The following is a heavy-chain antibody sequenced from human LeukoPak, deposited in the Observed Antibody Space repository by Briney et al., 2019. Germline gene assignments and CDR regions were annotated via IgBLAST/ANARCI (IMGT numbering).Heavy chain of an antibody. CDR1: GFIFSNNG. CDR2: IWYDGSDE. CDR3: ARYTTGHGFDL. J-gene: IGHJ4*02. V-gene: IGHV3-33*01. D-gene: IGHD6-19*01. Sequence: GGSLRLSCAAPGFIFSNNGMHWVRQAPGKGLEWVAYIWYDGSDEDYADSVKGRFTISRDNSKNTLYLQMNSLRAEDTAIYYCARYTTGHGFDLWGQGTLVTVSS.